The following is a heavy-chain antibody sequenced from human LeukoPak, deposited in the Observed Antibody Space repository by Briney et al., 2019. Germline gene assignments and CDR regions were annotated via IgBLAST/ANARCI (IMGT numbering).Heavy chain of an antibody. V-gene: IGHV1-46*01. CDR1: GYTFTSYY. D-gene: IGHD1-26*01. CDR3: ARASFTSNIVGATKAGFDY. CDR2: INPSGGST. Sequence: GASVKVSCKASGYTFTSYYMHWVRQAPGRGLEWMGIINPSGGSTSYAQKFQGRVTMTRDTSTSTVYMELSSLRSEDTAVYYCARASFTSNIVGATKAGFDYWGQGTLVTVSS. J-gene: IGHJ4*02.